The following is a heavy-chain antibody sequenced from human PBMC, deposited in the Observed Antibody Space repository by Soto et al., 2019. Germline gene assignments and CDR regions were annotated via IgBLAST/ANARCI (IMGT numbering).Heavy chain of an antibody. J-gene: IGHJ4*02. CDR1: GYIFTSYW. CDR3: GRHRSSLMGFDY. CDR2: IAPSDSYT. V-gene: IGHV5-10-1*01. D-gene: IGHD1-26*01. Sequence: PVESLKISCKGSGYIFTSYWISCFLQIPVKGLEWMGRIAPSDSYTKYSPSFEGHVTMSTDKSKSTAYLQWSSLKASDTAMYYCGRHRSSLMGFDYWGQGALVTVSS.